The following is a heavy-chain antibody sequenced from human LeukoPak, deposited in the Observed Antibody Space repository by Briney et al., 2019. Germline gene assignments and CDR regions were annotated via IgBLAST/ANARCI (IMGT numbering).Heavy chain of an antibody. D-gene: IGHD1-1*01. J-gene: IGHJ4*02. CDR1: GYTFTSYD. V-gene: IGHV1-8*01. Sequence: ASVNVACKASGYTFTSYDINWVRHATGQVLDGMGWMNPNSGNTGYAQKVQCRVTMTRNTYISTAYMELSSLRSEEKALYYCARAAWVSTSSNYYFDNWGQGPLVTVSS. CDR2: MNPNSGNT. CDR3: ARAAWVSTSSNYYFDN.